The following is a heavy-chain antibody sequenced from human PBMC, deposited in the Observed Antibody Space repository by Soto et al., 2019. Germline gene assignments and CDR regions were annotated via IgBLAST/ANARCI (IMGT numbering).Heavy chain of an antibody. CDR2: INHSGST. V-gene: IGHV4-34*01. CDR1: HGSFSGYS. J-gene: IGHJ6*02. CDR3: ARRETIVATISGRYYYYGMDV. D-gene: IGHD2-15*01. Sequence: SETLSLTCGVYHGSFSGYSSCWIRQPPGKGLDWIGEINHSGSTNYNPSLKSRVTISVDTSKNQFSLKLSSVTAADTAVYYCARRETIVATISGRYYYYGMDVWGQGNTVTVSS.